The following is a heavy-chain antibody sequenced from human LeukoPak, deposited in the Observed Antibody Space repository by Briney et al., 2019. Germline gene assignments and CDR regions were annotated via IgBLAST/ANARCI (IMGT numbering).Heavy chain of an antibody. J-gene: IGHJ4*02. CDR1: AFTFGDYA. V-gene: IGHV3-49*04. D-gene: IGHD2-21*02. CDR2: IRSKPYGGTA. Sequence: GGSLRLSCTASAFTFGDYATNWVRPAPGKGLEWVGFIRSKPYGGTADYAASVKGRFTISRDDSKSIAYLQMDSLKTEDTAVYYCTRGGYYCGGDCYSGYWGQGTLVTVSS. CDR3: TRGGYYCGGDCYSGY.